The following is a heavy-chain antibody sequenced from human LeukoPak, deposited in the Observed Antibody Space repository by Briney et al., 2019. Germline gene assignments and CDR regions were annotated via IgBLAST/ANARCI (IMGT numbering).Heavy chain of an antibody. CDR3: VRRKYRITAFDY. D-gene: IGHD2-2*01. Sequence: SETLSLTCTVSGISISNYYWSWIRQPPGKGLEWIGYISDSGSTVYNPSLESRVTISTDTSRNQFSLNLGSVTAADTAVYYCVRRKYRITAFDYWGQGTRVTVSS. V-gene: IGHV4-59*08. CDR1: GISISNYY. CDR2: ISDSGST. J-gene: IGHJ4*02.